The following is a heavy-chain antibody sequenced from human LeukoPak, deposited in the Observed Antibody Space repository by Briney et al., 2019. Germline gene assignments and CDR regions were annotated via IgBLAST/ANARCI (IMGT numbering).Heavy chain of an antibody. CDR2: IRFDGSNT. D-gene: IGHD1-26*01. V-gene: IGHV3-30*02. J-gene: IGHJ4*02. CDR3: AREASGNYHVFDS. CDR1: GFTFRNYD. Sequence: GGSLRLSCAASGFTFRNYDMHWVRQAPGKGLEWVAFIRFDGSNTHYGDSVKGRFTISRDNAKRSVYLEMTDLRAGDTAVYYCAREASGNYHVFDSWGQGTLVTVSS.